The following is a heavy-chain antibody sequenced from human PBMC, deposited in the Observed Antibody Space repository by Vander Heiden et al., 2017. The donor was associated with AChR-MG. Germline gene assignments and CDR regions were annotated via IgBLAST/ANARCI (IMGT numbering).Heavy chain of an antibody. V-gene: IGHV4-4*02. CDR3: ARERASGWLGHFDS. D-gene: IGHD6-19*01. Sequence: QVQLQESGPGLVKPSGTLTSIRAVSGGPISLTNWWSWVRQPPGKGLEWIGDIFHSGSSNYNPSLKSRVSMSVDKSKSQFSLNVSSVTAADTAVYYCARERASGWLGHFDSWGQGTLVTVSS. J-gene: IGHJ4*02. CDR1: GGPISLTNW. CDR2: IFHSGSS.